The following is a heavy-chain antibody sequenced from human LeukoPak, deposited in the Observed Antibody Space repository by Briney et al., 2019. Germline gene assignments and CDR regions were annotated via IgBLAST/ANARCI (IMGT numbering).Heavy chain of an antibody. Sequence: SETLSLTCTVSGASFSSYYWSWIRQPAGKGLEWIGRIYFSGSTNYNPSLKSRLAMSVDTSKTQFSLKLSSVTAADTAVYYCARVAYCGGDCYSLDYWGQGTLVTVSS. D-gene: IGHD2-21*02. J-gene: IGHJ4*02. CDR1: GASFSSYY. CDR3: ARVAYCGGDCYSLDY. V-gene: IGHV4-4*07. CDR2: IYFSGST.